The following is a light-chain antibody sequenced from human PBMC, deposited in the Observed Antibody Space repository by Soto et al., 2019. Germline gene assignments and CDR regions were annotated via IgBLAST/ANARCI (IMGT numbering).Light chain of an antibody. J-gene: IGKJ1*01. CDR3: QQYNNWWT. CDR2: GAS. CDR1: QSVSSN. Sequence: EIVMTQSPATLSVSPGERATLSCRASQSVSSNLAWYQKKPGQAPRLLIYGASTRATGIPTRFSGSGSGTEFTLSISSLQSEDFAFYYCQQYNNWWTFGQGTRVEIK. V-gene: IGKV3-15*01.